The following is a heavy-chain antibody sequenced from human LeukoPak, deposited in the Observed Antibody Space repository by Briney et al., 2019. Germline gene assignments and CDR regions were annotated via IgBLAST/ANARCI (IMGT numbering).Heavy chain of an antibody. CDR3: AKEIYGDPTGGRFQH. D-gene: IGHD4-17*01. CDR1: GFTFSNYA. J-gene: IGHJ1*01. Sequence: GGSLRLSCAASGFTFSNYAISWVRQAPGKGLEWVSVISGSGGSTYYADSVEGRFTVSRDNSKNTLYLQMNSLRAEDTAVFYCAKEIYGDPTGGRFQHWGQGTLVTVSS. CDR2: ISGSGGST. V-gene: IGHV3-23*01.